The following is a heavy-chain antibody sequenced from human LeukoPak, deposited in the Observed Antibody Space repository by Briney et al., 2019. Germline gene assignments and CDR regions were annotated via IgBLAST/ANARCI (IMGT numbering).Heavy chain of an antibody. D-gene: IGHD2-2*01. CDR1: GYTFTGYY. Sequence: GASVKVSCKASGYTFTGYYMHWVRQAPGQGLEWMGWINPNSGGTNYAQKFQGRVTMTRDTSISTAYMELSRLRSDDTAVYYCARSGGWYCSSTSCYPNWFDPWGQGTLVTVSS. J-gene: IGHJ5*02. CDR3: ARSGGWYCSSTSCYPNWFDP. V-gene: IGHV1-2*02. CDR2: INPNSGGT.